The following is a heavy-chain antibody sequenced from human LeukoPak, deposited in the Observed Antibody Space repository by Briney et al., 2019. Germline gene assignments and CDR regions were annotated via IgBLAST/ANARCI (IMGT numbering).Heavy chain of an antibody. J-gene: IGHJ4*02. CDR1: GGSISTSDYY. Sequence: SETLSLTCTVSGGSISTSDYYWSWIRQLPGKGLEWIGYIFYSGDTLYNPSLKSRFTISLDTSQNRFSLELTSVTAADTAVYYCARVDLVGDNKGSWLYYFDYWGQGTLVTVSS. V-gene: IGHV4-31*03. CDR3: ARVDLVGDNKGSWLYYFDY. D-gene: IGHD6-13*01. CDR2: IFYSGDT.